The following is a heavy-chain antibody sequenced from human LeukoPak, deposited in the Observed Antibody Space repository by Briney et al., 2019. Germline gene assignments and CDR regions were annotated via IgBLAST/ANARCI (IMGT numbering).Heavy chain of an antibody. Sequence: GGSLRLSCAASGFTFISYGMHWVRQAPGKGLEWVAVIWYDGSNKYYADSVKGRFTISRDNSKNTLYLQMNSLRAEDTAVYYCAKSSAEGGATISYFDYWGQGTLVTVSS. CDR3: AKSSAEGGATISYFDY. CDR2: IWYDGSNK. J-gene: IGHJ4*02. D-gene: IGHD5-12*01. CDR1: GFTFISYG. V-gene: IGHV3-33*06.